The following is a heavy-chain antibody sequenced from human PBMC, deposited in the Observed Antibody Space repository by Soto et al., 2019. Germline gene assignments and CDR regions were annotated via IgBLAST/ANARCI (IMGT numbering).Heavy chain of an antibody. CDR1: GYSFTSYW. V-gene: IGHV5-10-1*01. J-gene: IGHJ5*02. Sequence: PGESLKISCKGSGYSFTSYWISWVRQMPGKGLEWMGRIDPSDSYTNYSPSFQGHVAISVDKSISTAYLQWSSLKASDTAMYYCARRATATRYGMDPWGQGTLVTVSS. CDR2: IDPSDSYT. CDR3: ARRATATRYGMDP. D-gene: IGHD1-26*01.